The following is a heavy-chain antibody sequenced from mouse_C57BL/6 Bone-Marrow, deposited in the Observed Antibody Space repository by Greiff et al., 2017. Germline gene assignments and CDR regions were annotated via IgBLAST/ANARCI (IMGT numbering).Heavy chain of an antibody. D-gene: IGHD3-3*01. CDR1: GFSLTSYG. CDR2: IWSGGST. Sequence: VQLVESGPGLVQPSQSLSITCTVSGFSLTSYGVHWVRQSPGKGLEWLGVIWSGGSTDYNAAFISRLSISKDNSKSQVFFKMNRLQTDDTAIYYCARKGRFAYWGQGTLVTVSA. V-gene: IGHV2-2*01. CDR3: ARKGRFAY. J-gene: IGHJ3*01.